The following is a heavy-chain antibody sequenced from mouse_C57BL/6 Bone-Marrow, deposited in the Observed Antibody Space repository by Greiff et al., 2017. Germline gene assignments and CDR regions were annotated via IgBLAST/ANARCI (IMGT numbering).Heavy chain of an antibody. D-gene: IGHD1-1*01. CDR1: GYTFTSYW. CDR3: ASGSDYYGSIYFDY. V-gene: IGHV1-50*01. Sequence: VKLQQPGAELVKPGASVKLSCKASGYTFTSYWMQWVKQRPGQGLEWIGEIDPSDSYTNYNQKFKGKATLTVDTSSSTAYMQLSSLTSEDSAVYYCASGSDYYGSIYFDYWGQGTTLTVSS. CDR2: IDPSDSYT. J-gene: IGHJ2*01.